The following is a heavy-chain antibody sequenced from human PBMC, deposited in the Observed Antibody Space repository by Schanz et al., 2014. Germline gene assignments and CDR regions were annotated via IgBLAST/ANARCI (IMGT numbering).Heavy chain of an antibody. Sequence: VQLVESGGGLVQPGGSLRLSCTASGFTFSDYWMSWVRQALGKGLEWVSYVSSSSSYTHYADSEKGRFTISRDNSKNTLYLQMNSLRAEDTAEYYCAETPREYCNYDNCPNWFDSWGQGTLVTASS. CDR2: VSSSSSYT. V-gene: IGHV3-11*05. CDR3: AETPREYCNYDNCPNWFDS. J-gene: IGHJ5*01. D-gene: IGHD2-15*01. CDR1: GFTFSDYW.